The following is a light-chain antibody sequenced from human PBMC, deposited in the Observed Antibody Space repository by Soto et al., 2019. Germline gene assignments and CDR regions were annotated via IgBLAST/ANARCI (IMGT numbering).Light chain of an antibody. CDR1: QAINTA. J-gene: IGKJ5*01. V-gene: IGKV1-13*02. CDR3: QQFYTFPIT. CDR2: DAS. Sequence: AIQLTQSPSSLSASVGDRVTITCRASQAINTALAWYQQRPGKAPDLLIFDASTLESGVPSRFSGRGSGTDFTLTIGSLQPEDFATYYCQQFYTFPITFGHGTRLEI.